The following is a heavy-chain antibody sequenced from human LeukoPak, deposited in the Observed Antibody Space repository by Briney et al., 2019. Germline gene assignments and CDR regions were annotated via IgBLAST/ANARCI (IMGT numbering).Heavy chain of an antibody. CDR3: ARGDPPNIPDVFDI. V-gene: IGHV4-61*02. D-gene: IGHD2/OR15-2a*01. Sequence: SQTLSLTCTVSGGSISSGSYYWSWIRQPAGKELGGIGRIYTSGRTYYNPSLKNRVTISVDTSKHQFSLKLSSVTAADTAVYYCARGDPPNIPDVFDIWGQGTMVTVSS. CDR2: IYTSGRT. J-gene: IGHJ3*02. CDR1: GGSISSGSYY.